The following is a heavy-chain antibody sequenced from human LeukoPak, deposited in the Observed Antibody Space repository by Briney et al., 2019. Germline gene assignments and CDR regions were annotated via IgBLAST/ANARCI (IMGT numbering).Heavy chain of an antibody. CDR1: GGSFSGYY. D-gene: IGHD6-13*01. J-gene: IGHJ4*02. V-gene: IGHV4-34*01. Sequence: SETLSLTCAVYGGSFSGYYWSWIRQPPGKGLEWIGEINHSGSTNYNPSLKSRVTISVDTSKNQFSLKLSSVTAADTAVYYCARRRYSSSWYSSGGYFDYWGQGTLATVSS. CDR3: ARRRYSSSWYSSGGYFDY. CDR2: INHSGST.